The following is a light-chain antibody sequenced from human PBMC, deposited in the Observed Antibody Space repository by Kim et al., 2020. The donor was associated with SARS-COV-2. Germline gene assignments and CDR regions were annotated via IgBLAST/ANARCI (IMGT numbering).Light chain of an antibody. CDR2: GKN. J-gene: IGLJ2*01. CDR1: SVRSCY. V-gene: IGLV3-19*01. Sequence: AVGQGERVTSPGASVRSCYESWYQQKPGPAPVLVIYGKNDRTPGIPDRLPGSSSGNTASLTITGTRAEAVDDYYCNSRDSGGNHWVFGGGTKLTVL. CDR3: NSRDSGGNHWV.